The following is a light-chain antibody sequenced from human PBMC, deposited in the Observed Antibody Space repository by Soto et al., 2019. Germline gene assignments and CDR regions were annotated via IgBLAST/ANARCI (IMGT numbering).Light chain of an antibody. Sequence: DIVLTQSPATLSLTPGERGTLSCRASQSVSSSYLAWYQQKPGQAPRLLIYDASNRATGVPARFSGSGSGTDFTLTINSLESEDFAVYYCQERSNWPRVTFGGGTKVEIK. CDR1: QSVSSSY. CDR2: DAS. J-gene: IGKJ4*01. CDR3: QERSNWPRVT. V-gene: IGKV3-11*01.